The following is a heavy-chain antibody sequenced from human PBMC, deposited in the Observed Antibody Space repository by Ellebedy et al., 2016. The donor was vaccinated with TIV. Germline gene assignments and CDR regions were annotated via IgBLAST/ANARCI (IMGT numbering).Heavy chain of an antibody. V-gene: IGHV3-74*01. Sequence: GESLKISCAASGFTFSDYYMSWIRQAPGKGLVWVSRINSDGSDTDYADSVKGRFTISRDNAKNTLYLQMNSLRAEDTAVYYCARGYDSLFDYWGQGTLVTVSS. J-gene: IGHJ4*02. D-gene: IGHD2-2*01. CDR1: GFTFSDYY. CDR2: INSDGSDT. CDR3: ARGYDSLFDY.